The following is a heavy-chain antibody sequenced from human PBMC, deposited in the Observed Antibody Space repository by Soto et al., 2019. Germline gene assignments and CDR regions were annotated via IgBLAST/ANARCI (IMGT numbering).Heavy chain of an antibody. J-gene: IGHJ5*02. V-gene: IGHV3-30*18. CDR3: AKGKTVDWFDP. CDR1: GFTFSSYG. D-gene: IGHD4-17*01. CDR2: ISYDGSNK. Sequence: LRLSCAASGFTFSSYGMHWVRQAPGKGLEWVAVISYDGSNKYYADSVKGRFTISRDNSKNTLYLQMNSLRAEDTAVYYCAKGKTVDWFDPWGQGTLVTVSS.